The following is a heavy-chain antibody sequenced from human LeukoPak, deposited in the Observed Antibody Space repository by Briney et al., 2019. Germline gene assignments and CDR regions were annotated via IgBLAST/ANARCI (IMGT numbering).Heavy chain of an antibody. J-gene: IGHJ6*03. CDR1: GGSISSYY. V-gene: IGHV4-4*07. CDR3: ARDRGMVRGVIISYYYYYMDV. CDR2: IYTSGST. Sequence: SETLSLTCTVSGGSISSYYWSWIRQPAGKGLEWIGRIYTSGSTNCNPSLKSRVTMSVDTSKNQFSLKLSSVTAADTAVYYCARDRGMVRGVIISYYYYYMDVWGKGTTVTVSS. D-gene: IGHD3-10*01.